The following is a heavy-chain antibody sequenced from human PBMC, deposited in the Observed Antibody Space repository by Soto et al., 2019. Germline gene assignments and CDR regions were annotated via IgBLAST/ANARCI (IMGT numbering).Heavy chain of an antibody. J-gene: IGHJ5*01. CDR3: ARLPHHYSTILRPRHNWFNP. Sequence: PGESLKISCKGSGYSFTSYWIGWVRQMPGKGLEWMGIIYPGDSDTRYSPSFQGQVTIPAGKSISTAYRQRSSLKASDTAMYNCARLPHHYSTILRPRHNWFNPSHQRTLITAST. CDR2: IYPGDSDT. D-gene: IGHD2-15*01. V-gene: IGHV5-51*01. CDR1: GYSFTSYW.